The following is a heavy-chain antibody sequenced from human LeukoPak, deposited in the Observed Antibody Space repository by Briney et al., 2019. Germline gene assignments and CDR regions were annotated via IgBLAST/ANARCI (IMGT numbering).Heavy chain of an antibody. CDR3: STEIPGSGSYWFDY. D-gene: IGHD1-26*01. J-gene: IGHJ4*02. CDR1: GFTLSNAW. CDR2: IKSKTDGGTT. Sequence: GGSLRLSCAASGFTLSNAWMSWVRQAPGKGLEWVGRIKSKTDGGTTDYAAPVKGRFTISRDDSKNTLYMKMNSLKTEDTAVYYCSTEIPGSGSYWFDYWGQGTLVTVSS. V-gene: IGHV3-15*01.